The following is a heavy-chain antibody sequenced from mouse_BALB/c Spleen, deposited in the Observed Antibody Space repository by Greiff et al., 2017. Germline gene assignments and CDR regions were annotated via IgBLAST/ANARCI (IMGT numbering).Heavy chain of an antibody. Sequence: EVKVEESGPGLVKPSQSLSLTCTVTGYSITSDYAWNWIRQFPGNKLEWMGYISYSGSTSYNPSLKSRISITRDTSKNQFFLQLNSVTTEDTATYYCARSFSTGTGFDYWGQGTTLTVSA. V-gene: IGHV3-2*02. CDR3: ARSFSTGTGFDY. CDR1: GYSITSDYA. CDR2: ISYSGST. J-gene: IGHJ2*01. D-gene: IGHD4-1*02.